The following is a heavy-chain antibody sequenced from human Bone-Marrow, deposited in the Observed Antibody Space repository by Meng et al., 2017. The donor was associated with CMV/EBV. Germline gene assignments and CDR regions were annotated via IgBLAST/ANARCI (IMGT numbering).Heavy chain of an antibody. V-gene: IGHV4-39*07. J-gene: IGHJ4*02. CDR2: IYYNENT. D-gene: IGHD6-6*01. CDR3: ARGGKYSSSPHDY. CDR1: GGSISSSSYY. Sequence: GSLRLSCSVSGGSISSSSYYWGWIRQPPGKGLEWIGNIYYNENTYYNASLKSRVTISVDTSKNQFSLKLSSVTVADTAVYYCARGGKYSSSPHDYWGQGTLVTVSS.